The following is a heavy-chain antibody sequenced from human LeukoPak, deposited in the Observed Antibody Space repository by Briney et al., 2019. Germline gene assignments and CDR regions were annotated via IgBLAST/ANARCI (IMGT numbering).Heavy chain of an antibody. V-gene: IGHV3-73*01. D-gene: IGHD4-17*01. CDR2: IRSKANSYAT. J-gene: IGHJ4*02. CDR3: ACDYGDYAADFDY. CDR1: GFTFSGSA. Sequence: SGGSLRLSCAASGFTFSGSAMHWVRQASGKGLEWVGRIRSKANSYATAYAASVKGRFTISRDDSKNTAYLQMNSLKTEDTAVYYCACDYGDYAADFDYWGQGTLVTVSS.